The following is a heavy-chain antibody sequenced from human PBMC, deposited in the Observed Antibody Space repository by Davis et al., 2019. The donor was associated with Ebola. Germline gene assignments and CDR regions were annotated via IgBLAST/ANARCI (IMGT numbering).Heavy chain of an antibody. Sequence: GESLKISCKASGYSFTSYWIVWVRQMPGKGLECMGIIFPGDSDTRYSPSFQGQVTISADKSISTAYLQWSSLKASDTAMYYCARRVGRPHWYFDLWGRGTLVTVSS. J-gene: IGHJ2*01. CDR1: GYSFTSYW. CDR3: ARRVGRPHWYFDL. CDR2: IFPGDSDT. D-gene: IGHD1-26*01. V-gene: IGHV5-51*01.